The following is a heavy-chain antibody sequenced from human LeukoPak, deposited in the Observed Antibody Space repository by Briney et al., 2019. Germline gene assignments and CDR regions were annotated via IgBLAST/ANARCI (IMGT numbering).Heavy chain of an antibody. CDR2: ISSSSSYI. Sequence: GGSLRLSCAASGFTFSSYTMSWVRQAPGKGLEWVSSISSSSSYIYYADSVKGRFTISRDNSKNTMYLQMNSLRPVDTAVYYCAKVRYSSNSLLANNPFEYWGQGNLGTVPS. CDR1: GFTFSSYT. D-gene: IGHD6-13*01. V-gene: IGHV3-21*01. CDR3: AKVRYSSNSLLANNPFEY. J-gene: IGHJ4*02.